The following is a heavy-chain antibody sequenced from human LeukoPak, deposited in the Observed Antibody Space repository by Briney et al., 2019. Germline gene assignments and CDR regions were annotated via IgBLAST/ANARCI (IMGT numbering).Heavy chain of an antibody. CDR3: ARHFNFYCSSTNCPFDY. V-gene: IGHV4-59*08. CDR1: GGSISSYY. Sequence: KPSETLSLTCTVSGGSISSYYWSWIRQPPGKGLEWIGFIYYSGSTNYNPSLKSRVTISVDTSKNQFSLKLSSVTAADTAVYYCARHFNFYCSSTNCPFDYWGRGTLVTVSS. D-gene: IGHD2-2*01. CDR2: IYYSGST. J-gene: IGHJ4*02.